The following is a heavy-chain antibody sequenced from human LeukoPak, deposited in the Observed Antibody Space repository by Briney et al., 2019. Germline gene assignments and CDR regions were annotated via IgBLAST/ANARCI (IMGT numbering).Heavy chain of an antibody. CDR1: GYTFTSYG. CDR3: ARDRAYREGPTMGGY. D-gene: IGHD1-26*01. CDR2: ISAYNGNT. J-gene: IGHJ4*02. V-gene: IGHV1-18*01. Sequence: ASVKVSCKASGYTFTSYGISWVRQAPGQGLEWMGWISAYNGNTNYAQKLQGRVTMTTDTSASTAYMDLSSLSSEDTAVYYCARDRAYREGPTMGGYWGQGTLVTVSS.